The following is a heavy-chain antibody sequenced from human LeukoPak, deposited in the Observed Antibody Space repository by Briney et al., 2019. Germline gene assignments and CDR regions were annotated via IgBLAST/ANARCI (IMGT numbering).Heavy chain of an antibody. CDR1: GFTFNNAW. Sequence: PGGSLRLSCAASGFTFNNAWMNWVRQAPGKGLDWVGRIKSKTDGGTTEYAAPVRGRFTISRDDSRNTLHLQMNSLKTEDTAVYYCTTLQMYYYDSSGYYFFDYWGQGTLVTVSS. CDR3: TTLQMYYYDSSGYYFFDY. D-gene: IGHD3-22*01. V-gene: IGHV3-15*01. J-gene: IGHJ4*02. CDR2: IKSKTDGGTT.